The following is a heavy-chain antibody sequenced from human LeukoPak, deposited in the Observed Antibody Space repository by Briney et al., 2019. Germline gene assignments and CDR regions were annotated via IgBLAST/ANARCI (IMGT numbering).Heavy chain of an antibody. CDR2: IYHNGTT. Sequence: SETLSLTCAVYGGSFNDYYWSWIRQPPGKGLEWIGQIYHNGTTNCNPSLKSRVSLSVDTSRNQFSLRLSSVTAADTAVYYCARGLYDSSGYAPYYFDYWGQGALVTVSS. J-gene: IGHJ4*02. D-gene: IGHD3-22*01. V-gene: IGHV4-34*01. CDR1: GGSFNDYY. CDR3: ARGLYDSSGYAPYYFDY.